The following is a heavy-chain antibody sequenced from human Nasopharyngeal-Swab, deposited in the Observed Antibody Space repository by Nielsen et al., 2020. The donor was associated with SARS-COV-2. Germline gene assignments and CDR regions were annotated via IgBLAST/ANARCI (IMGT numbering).Heavy chain of an antibody. Sequence: GESLKISCAASGFTFSNYDIHWVRQASGKGPEWVGRIGDKDHNYATTYGASVQGRFTISRDDSKNTAFLQMDSLKTEDTALYYCTTDFYFDYWGQGTLVTVSS. CDR1: GFTFSNYD. J-gene: IGHJ4*02. CDR3: TTDFYFDY. V-gene: IGHV3-73*01. CDR2: IGDKDHNYAT.